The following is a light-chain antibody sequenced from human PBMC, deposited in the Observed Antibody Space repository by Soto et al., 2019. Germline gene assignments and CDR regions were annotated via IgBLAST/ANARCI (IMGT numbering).Light chain of an antibody. J-gene: IGLJ2*01. Sequence: QLVLTQSPSASASLGASVKLTCTLSSGHSSYAIAWHQQQPEKGPRYLMKLNSDGSHSKGDGIPDRFSGSSSGAERYLTIPSLQSEDEADYYCQTGGTGIRVFGGGTKLTVL. CDR3: QTGGTGIRV. CDR2: LNSDGSH. CDR1: SGHSSYA. V-gene: IGLV4-69*01.